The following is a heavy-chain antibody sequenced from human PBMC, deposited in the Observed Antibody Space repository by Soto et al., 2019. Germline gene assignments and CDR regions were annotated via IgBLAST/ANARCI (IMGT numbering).Heavy chain of an antibody. J-gene: IGHJ4*02. CDR3: ARDYASGSGPEY. D-gene: IGHD3-10*01. CDR1: GGSISSGDYY. V-gene: IGHV4-30-4*01. Sequence: QVQLQESGPGLVKPSQTLSLTCTVSGGSISSGDYYWSWIRQPPGKGLEWIGYIYYRGTTYYSPSLKSRVTISAARSKHQFSLRLTSVTAADTAVYYCARDYASGSGPEYWGQGTLVTVSS. CDR2: IYYRGTT.